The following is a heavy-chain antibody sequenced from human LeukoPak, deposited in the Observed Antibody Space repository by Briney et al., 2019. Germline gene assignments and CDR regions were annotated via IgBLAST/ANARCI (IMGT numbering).Heavy chain of an antibody. CDR3: AKGGRYFWTLLDY. J-gene: IGHJ4*02. V-gene: IGHV3-30*02. D-gene: IGHD3/OR15-3a*01. CDR2: IRYAGSNK. CDR1: GFTFSSYG. Sequence: PGGSLRLSCAASGFTFSSYGMHWVRQAPGKGLEWVAFIRYAGSNKYYADYLKGRFTMSRDNSKSTVYLEMNSLRAEDTAVYYCAKGGRYFWTLLDYWGQGTLVTVSS.